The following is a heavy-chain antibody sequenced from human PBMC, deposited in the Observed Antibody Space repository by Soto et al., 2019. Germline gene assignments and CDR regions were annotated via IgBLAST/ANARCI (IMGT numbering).Heavy chain of an antibody. Sequence: EVPLVESGGGLVKPGGSLRLSCAASGFTFSSYSMNWVRQAPGKGLEWVSSISSSSSYIYYADSVKGRFTISRDNAKNSLYLQMNSLRAEDTAVYYCARDRGIAAARYGMDVWAKGPRSPSP. CDR2: ISSSSSYI. J-gene: IGHJ6*02. V-gene: IGHV3-21*01. CDR3: ARDRGIAAARYGMDV. CDR1: GFTFSSYS. D-gene: IGHD6-13*01.